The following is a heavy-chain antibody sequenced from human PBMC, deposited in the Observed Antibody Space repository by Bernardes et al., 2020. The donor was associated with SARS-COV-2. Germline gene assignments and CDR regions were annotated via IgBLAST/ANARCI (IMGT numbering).Heavy chain of an antibody. V-gene: IGHV1-2*02. CDR2: INPNSGGT. D-gene: IGHD3-10*01. CDR1: GYTFTGYY. Sequence: ASVKVSCMASGYTFTGYYMHWVRQAPGQGLEWMGWINPNSGGTNYAQKFQGRVTMTRDTSISTAYMGLSRLRSDDTAVYYCARYDNWNPHTLLWFGDHAGGMDVWGQGTTVTVSS. J-gene: IGHJ6*02. CDR3: ARYDNWNPHTLLWFGDHAGGMDV.